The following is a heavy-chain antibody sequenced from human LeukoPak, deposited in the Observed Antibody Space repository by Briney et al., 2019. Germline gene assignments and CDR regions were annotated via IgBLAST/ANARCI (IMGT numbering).Heavy chain of an antibody. V-gene: IGHV3-23*01. J-gene: IGHJ3*02. CDR3: AKGWVVPAAIQTDAFDI. CDR2: ISGSGGST. CDR1: GFTFSSYA. Sequence: GGSLRLSCAASGFTFSSYAMSWVRQAPGKGLEWVSAISGSGGSTYYADSVKGRFTISRDNSKNTLYLQMNSLRAEDTAVYYCAKGWVVPAAIQTDAFDIWGQGTMVTVSS. D-gene: IGHD2-2*02.